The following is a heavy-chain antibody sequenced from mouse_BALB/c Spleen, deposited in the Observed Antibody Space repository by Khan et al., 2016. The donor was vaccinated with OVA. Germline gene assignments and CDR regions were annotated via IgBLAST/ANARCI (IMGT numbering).Heavy chain of an antibody. Sequence: EVQLLESGGGLVQPARSRSLSCAVSGFTFTSYGMHWVRQPPEKGLEWVAYISGDSSTIYYADTVKGRFTISRDTPKNTLFLQMTSLMSEDTAMYYGATSYYYGYYFDYWGPGTTLTVSS. J-gene: IGHJ2*01. V-gene: IGHV5-17*02. CDR1: GFTFTSYG. D-gene: IGHD1-1*01. CDR3: ATSYYYGYYFDY. CDR2: ISGDSSTI.